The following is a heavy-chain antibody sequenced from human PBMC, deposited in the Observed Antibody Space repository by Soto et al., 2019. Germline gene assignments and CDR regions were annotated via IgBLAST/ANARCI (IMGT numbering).Heavy chain of an antibody. Sequence: GGSLRLSCAASGFTFSSYAMTWVRQAPGKGLEWVSAIGSGGSTYYADSVKGRFTISRDNSKNTLYLQMNSLRAEDTAVYYCAKSLPVIVVVPAAIYDYYGMDVWGQGTTVTVSS. J-gene: IGHJ6*02. V-gene: IGHV3-23*01. CDR1: GFTFSSYA. CDR2: IGSGGST. CDR3: AKSLPVIVVVPAAIYDYYGMDV. D-gene: IGHD2-2*02.